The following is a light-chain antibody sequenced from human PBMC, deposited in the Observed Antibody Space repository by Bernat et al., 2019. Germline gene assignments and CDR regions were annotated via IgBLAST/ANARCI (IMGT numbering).Light chain of an antibody. J-gene: IGLJ3*02. CDR1: RLAN. Sequence: SYELTQPPSVSVSPGQSASITCFGDRLANTCWYQQKPGQSPVVVIFRDNKRPSGIPERFSGANPGNTATLTISGTQPMDEADYYCQAWDSSAGVFGGGTKLTVL. V-gene: IGLV3-1*01. CDR3: QAWDSSAGV. CDR2: RDN.